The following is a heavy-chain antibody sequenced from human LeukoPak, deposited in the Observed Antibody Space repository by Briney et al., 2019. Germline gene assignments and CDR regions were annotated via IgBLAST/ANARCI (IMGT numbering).Heavy chain of an antibody. J-gene: IGHJ4*02. CDR3: ARSSGSHYYFDY. CDR2: IIPIFGPP. Sequence: SVKVSCKASGGTFSTNGISWVRQAPGEGLGWMGRIIPIFGPPKYAQKFQGTVTITTDESTSTAYMELSSLTSEDTAVYYCARSSGSHYYFDYWGQGTLVTVSS. D-gene: IGHD1-26*01. CDR1: GGTFSTNG. V-gene: IGHV1-69*05.